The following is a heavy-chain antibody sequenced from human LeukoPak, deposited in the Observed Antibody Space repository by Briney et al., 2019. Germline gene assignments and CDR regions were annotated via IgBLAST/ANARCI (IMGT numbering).Heavy chain of an antibody. J-gene: IGHJ3*02. CDR1: GGSFSGYY. V-gene: IGHV4-34*01. CDR3: ARGVNCSGGSCYWTI. D-gene: IGHD2-15*01. Sequence: SETLSLTCAVYGGSFSGYYWSWIRQPPGKGLEWIWEINHSGSTNYNPSLKSRATITVKTSKNKYSLMLSSVTAADTAVYYCARGVNCSGGSCYWTIWGQGTMVTVSS. CDR2: INHSGST.